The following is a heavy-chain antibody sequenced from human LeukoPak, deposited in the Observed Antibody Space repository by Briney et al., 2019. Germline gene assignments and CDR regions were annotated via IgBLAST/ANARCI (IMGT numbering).Heavy chain of an antibody. J-gene: IGHJ5*02. CDR1: GGSLSSYY. D-gene: IGHD2-21*01. V-gene: IGHV4-59*01. CDR3: ARYSNAVAGARWFDH. CDR2: IYYSGST. Sequence: ASETLSLTCTVSGGSLSSYYWSWIRQPPGKELEWIGYIYYSGSTNYNPSLKSRVTISLDTSKNQFSLKLSSVTAADTAVYDCARYSNAVAGARWFDHGGQGTLVTVSS.